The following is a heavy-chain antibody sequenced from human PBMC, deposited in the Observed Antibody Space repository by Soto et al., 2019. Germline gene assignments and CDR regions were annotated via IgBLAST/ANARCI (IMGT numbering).Heavy chain of an antibody. CDR1: GFTFSSYG. Sequence: PGGSLRLSCAASGFTFSSYGMHWVRQAPGKGLEWVAVIWYDGSNEYYADSVKGRFTISRDNSKNTLYLQMNSLRAEDTAVYYCARERAAVGYYYYGMDAWGQGTTVPVSS. D-gene: IGHD6-13*01. J-gene: IGHJ6*02. CDR2: IWYDGSNE. V-gene: IGHV3-33*01. CDR3: ARERAAVGYYYYGMDA.